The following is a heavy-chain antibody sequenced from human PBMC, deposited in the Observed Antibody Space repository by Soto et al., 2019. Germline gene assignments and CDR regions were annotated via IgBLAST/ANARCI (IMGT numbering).Heavy chain of an antibody. V-gene: IGHV3-7*01. CDR2: IKQDGSEK. J-gene: IGHJ4*02. D-gene: IGHD6-19*01. Sequence: EVQLVESGGGLVQPVGSLRLSCAASGFTFSSYWMSWVRQAPGKGLEWVANIKQDGSEKYYVDSVKGRFTISRDNAKNSLYLQINSLRAEDTAVSYCARYDSSGWDAFDYWGQGTLVTVSS. CDR1: GFTFSSYW. CDR3: ARYDSSGWDAFDY.